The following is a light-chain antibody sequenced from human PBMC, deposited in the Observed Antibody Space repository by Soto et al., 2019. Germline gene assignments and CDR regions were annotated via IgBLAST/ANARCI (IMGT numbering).Light chain of an antibody. CDR3: QSYDSSLSGSYV. CDR1: TSNIGAGYD. J-gene: IGLJ1*01. V-gene: IGLV1-40*01. Sequence: QSVLTQPPSVSGAPGQRVTISCTGSTSNIGAGYDVHWYQQLPGTAPKLLTYGNSNRPSRVPDRFSGSKAGTSASLAITGLQAGDEADYYCQSYDSSLSGSYVFGTGTKVTVL. CDR2: GNS.